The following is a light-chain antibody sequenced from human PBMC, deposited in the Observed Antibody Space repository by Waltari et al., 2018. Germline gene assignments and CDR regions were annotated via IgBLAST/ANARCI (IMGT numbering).Light chain of an antibody. CDR2: ENN. J-gene: IGLJ7*01. CDR3: GTWDSSLSGAV. Sequence: QSVLTQPPSVSAATGQRVTISCSGSNSNIGNNYVSWYRQLPGTAPRPLIYENNERPSGIPDRFSGSKSGTSATLDITGLQAGDEADYYCGTWDSSLSGAVFGGGTHLTVL. V-gene: IGLV1-51*02. CDR1: NSNIGNNY.